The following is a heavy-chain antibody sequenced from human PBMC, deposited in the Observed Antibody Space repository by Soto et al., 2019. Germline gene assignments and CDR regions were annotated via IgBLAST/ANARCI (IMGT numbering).Heavy chain of an antibody. J-gene: IGHJ5*02. CDR3: ARHSLALRKNNWFDP. V-gene: IGHV4-39*01. CDR1: GDSIISSDFY. CDR2: IFYLGSS. Sequence: SESLSLTCTVSGDSIISSDFYWGWVRQPPGKGLEWIGSIFYLGSSYYNPSLKSRVTMSVDTSKNQFSLRLRSVTAADTALYFCARHSLALRKNNWFDPWGQGIMVTAPQ. D-gene: IGHD3-3*02.